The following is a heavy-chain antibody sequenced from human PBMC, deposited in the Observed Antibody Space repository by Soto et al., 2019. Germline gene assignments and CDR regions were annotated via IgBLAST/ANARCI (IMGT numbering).Heavy chain of an antibody. CDR1: GGSISSYY. D-gene: IGHD2-15*01. V-gene: IGHV4-59*01. CDR2: MYYGGSP. J-gene: IGHJ3*02. Sequence: SETLSLTCTVSGGSISSYYWSWIRQPPGKGLERIGYMYYGGSPNYNPSLKSRVTMSVDTSKNQFSLKLISVTAADTAVYFFARDRRYCSGGSCSAGDAFDIWGQGTMVTVSS. CDR3: ARDRRYCSGGSCSAGDAFDI.